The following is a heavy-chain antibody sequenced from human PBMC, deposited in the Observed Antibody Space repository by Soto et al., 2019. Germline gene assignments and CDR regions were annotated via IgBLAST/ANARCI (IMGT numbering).Heavy chain of an antibody. Sequence: GGSLRLSCAASGFTVSSNYMSWVRQAPGKGLEWVSVIYSGGSTYYADSVKGRFTISRDNSKNTLYLQMNSLRAEDTALYFCARDSYSSLFDSWGQGTLVTVSS. CDR1: GFTVSSNY. D-gene: IGHD6-19*01. CDR2: IYSGGST. J-gene: IGHJ5*01. CDR3: ARDSYSSLFDS. V-gene: IGHV3-53*01.